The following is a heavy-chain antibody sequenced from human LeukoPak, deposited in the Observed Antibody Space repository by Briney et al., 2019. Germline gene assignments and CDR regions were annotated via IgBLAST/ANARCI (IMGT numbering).Heavy chain of an antibody. J-gene: IGHJ4*02. V-gene: IGHV3-74*01. Sequence: GGSLRLSCAASRFTFSSFWMSWVRQDPRKGLVWVSRINGDGRNINYADSVRGRFTISRDNAKNSLYLQMNSLRAEDTAVYYCAREGGIAAAGTVGFDYWGQGTLVTVSS. D-gene: IGHD6-13*01. CDR3: AREGGIAAAGTVGFDY. CDR2: INGDGRNI. CDR1: RFTFSSFW.